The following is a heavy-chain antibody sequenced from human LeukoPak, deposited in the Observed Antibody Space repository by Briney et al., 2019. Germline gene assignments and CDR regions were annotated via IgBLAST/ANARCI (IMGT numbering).Heavy chain of an antibody. CDR2: ISSSSSYI. D-gene: IGHD3-3*01. Sequence: GGSLRLSCAASGFTFSSYSMNWVRQAPGKGLEWVSSISSSSSYIYYADSAKGRFTISRDNAKNSLYLQMNSLRAEDTAVYYCARGVITIHNWFDPWGQGTLVTVSS. V-gene: IGHV3-21*01. CDR1: GFTFSSYS. CDR3: ARGVITIHNWFDP. J-gene: IGHJ5*02.